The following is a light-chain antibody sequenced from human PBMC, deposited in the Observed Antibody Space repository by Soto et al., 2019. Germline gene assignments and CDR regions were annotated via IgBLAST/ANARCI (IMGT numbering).Light chain of an antibody. J-gene: IGLJ2*01. CDR3: SSYTTSSTPL. Sequence: QSVLTQPASVSGSPGQSITISCTGTSSDIGSYNFVSWYQQHPGKAPKVIIYDVINRPSGVSNRFSGSKSGNTASLTISGLQAEDEANYYCSSYTTSSTPLFGGGTQLTVL. CDR1: SSDIGSYNF. V-gene: IGLV2-14*03. CDR2: DVI.